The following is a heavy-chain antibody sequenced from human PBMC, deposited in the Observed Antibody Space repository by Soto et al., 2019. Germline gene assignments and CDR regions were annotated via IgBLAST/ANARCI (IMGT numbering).Heavy chain of an antibody. CDR1: GFSLSTSGMC. V-gene: IGHV2-70*01. J-gene: IGHJ6*02. CDR2: IDWDDDK. D-gene: IGHD3-10*01. Sequence: SGPTLVNPTPTLTLTCTFSGFSLSTSGMCVSWIRQPPGKALEWLALIDWDDDKYYSTSLKTRLTISKNTSKNQVGLTMTNMDPVDTATYYCARSSGFYYYYGMDVWGQGTTVTVSS. CDR3: ARSSGFYYYYGMDV.